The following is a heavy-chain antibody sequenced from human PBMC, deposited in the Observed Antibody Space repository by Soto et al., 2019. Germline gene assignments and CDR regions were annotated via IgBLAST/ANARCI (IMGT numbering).Heavy chain of an antibody. CDR1: GGTFSSYA. J-gene: IGHJ4*02. CDR3: VRVVAIPGYPDN. V-gene: IGHV1-69*12. CDR2: IVPIVDTS. Sequence: QVQLELSGAEVRQPASSVKVSCKTSGGTFSSYAISWVRQAPGQGLEWMGGIVPIVDTSTYAQKFQGRVTITADESTSTAYMELSSLRSDDTAIYYCVRVVAIPGYPDNWGQGTLVTVSS. D-gene: IGHD5-12*01.